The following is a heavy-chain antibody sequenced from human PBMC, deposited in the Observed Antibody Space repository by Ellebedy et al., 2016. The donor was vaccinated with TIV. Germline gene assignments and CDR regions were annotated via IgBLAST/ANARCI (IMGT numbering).Heavy chain of an antibody. CDR3: ATFAITVPVFDAFDI. J-gene: IGHJ3*02. CDR2: IYYSGTT. CDR1: SVSISSSGSY. V-gene: IGHV4-39*01. Sequence: SETLSLTCTVSSVSISSSGSYWGWIRQAPGKGLEWIGSIYYSGTTYYNPSLKSRITISVDTSKNQFSLTLSSVTAADTAVYYCATFAITVPVFDAFDIWGQGTMVTVSS. D-gene: IGHD6-19*01.